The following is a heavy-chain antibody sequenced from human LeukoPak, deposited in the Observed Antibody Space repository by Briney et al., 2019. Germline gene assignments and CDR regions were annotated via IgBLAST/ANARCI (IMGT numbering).Heavy chain of an antibody. CDR3: ARPAYAGSGSSDY. Sequence: PGESRKISCYDSGYNFANLRIGWVRQMPGKGLEWMGIMHTNDSTTLSSQSFQGQVTISVDRSINTAYLQWRSLRASDTAMYYCARPAYAGSGSSDYWGQGTLVTVSS. CDR2: MHTNDSTT. J-gene: IGHJ4*02. CDR1: GYNFANLR. V-gene: IGHV5-51*01. D-gene: IGHD3-10*01.